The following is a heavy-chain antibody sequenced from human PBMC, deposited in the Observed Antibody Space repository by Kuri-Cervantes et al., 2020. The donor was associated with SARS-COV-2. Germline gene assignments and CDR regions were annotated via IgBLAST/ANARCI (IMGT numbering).Heavy chain of an antibody. J-gene: IGHJ4*02. CDR3: AKDRGYSSSWYTFVGSDY. D-gene: IGHD6-13*01. V-gene: IGHV3-33*06. CDR1: GFTFSSYG. Sequence: GESLKISCAASGFTFSSYGMHWVRQAPGKGLEWVAVIWYGGSNKYYADSVKGRFTISRDNSKNTLYLQMNSLRAEDTAVYYCAKDRGYSSSWYTFVGSDYWGQGTLVTVSS. CDR2: IWYGGSNK.